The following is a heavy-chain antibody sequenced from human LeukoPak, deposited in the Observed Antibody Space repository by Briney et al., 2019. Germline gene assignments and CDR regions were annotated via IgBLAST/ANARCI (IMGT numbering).Heavy chain of an antibody. CDR3: ARLVEMDRDYYYDSSGYYYFDY. D-gene: IGHD3-22*01. Sequence: SETLSLTCTVSGGSISSSSYYWGWIRQPPGKGLEWIGSIYYSVSTYYNPSLKSRVTISVDTSKNQFSLKLSSVTAADTAVYYCARLVEMDRDYYYDSSGYYYFDYWGQGTLVTVSS. V-gene: IGHV4-39*07. CDR1: GGSISSSSYY. CDR2: IYYSVST. J-gene: IGHJ4*02.